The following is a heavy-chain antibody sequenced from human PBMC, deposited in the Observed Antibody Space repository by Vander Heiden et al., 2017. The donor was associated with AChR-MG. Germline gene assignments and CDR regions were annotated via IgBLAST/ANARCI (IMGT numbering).Heavy chain of an antibody. CDR2: ISSSSSYI. Sequence: ELQMVVCGVGMVMQGGSLELGPPASRFTFSSYSMNWVRQAPGKGLEWVSSISSSSSYIYYADSVKGRFTISRDNAKNSLYLQMNSLRAEDTAVYYCASRHHYYGMDVWGQGTTVTVSS. CDR1: RFTFSSYS. V-gene: IGHV3-21*01. J-gene: IGHJ6*02. CDR3: ASRHHYYGMDV.